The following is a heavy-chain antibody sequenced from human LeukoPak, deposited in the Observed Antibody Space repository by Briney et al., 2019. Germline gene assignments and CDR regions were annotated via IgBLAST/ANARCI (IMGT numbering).Heavy chain of an antibody. D-gene: IGHD5-18*01. V-gene: IGHV4-34*01. CDR3: ARTMIGYSCGSRYGRGVYYFDY. J-gene: IGHJ4*02. CDR2: INHSGST. Sequence: PSETLSLTCAVYGGSFSGYYWSWIRQPPGKGLEWIGEINHSGSTNYNPSLKSRVTISVDTSKNQFSLKLSSVTAADTAVYYCARTMIGYSCGSRYGRGVYYFDYWGQGTLVTVSS. CDR1: GGSFSGYY.